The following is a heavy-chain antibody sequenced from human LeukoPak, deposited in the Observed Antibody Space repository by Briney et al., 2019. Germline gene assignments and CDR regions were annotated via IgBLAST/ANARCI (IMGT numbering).Heavy chain of an antibody. CDR3: AKDTRECCGGGSYYYHLDY. CDR1: GFTFSTYG. D-gene: IGHD2-15*01. Sequence: GGSLRLSCAASGFTFSTYGMHWVRQAPGKGLEWVAVISYDGTNKYYADSVKGRFTISRDNSKNTLYLQMNSLRAEDTAVYYCAKDTRECCGGGSYYYHLDYWGQGALVTVSS. J-gene: IGHJ4*02. V-gene: IGHV3-30*18. CDR2: ISYDGTNK.